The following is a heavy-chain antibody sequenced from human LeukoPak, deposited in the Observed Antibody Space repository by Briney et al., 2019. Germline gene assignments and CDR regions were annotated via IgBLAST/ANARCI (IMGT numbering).Heavy chain of an antibody. V-gene: IGHV3-23*01. CDR3: AKVDSGWYKGRFDY. CDR1: GFTFYSYA. D-gene: IGHD6-19*01. CDR2: ISGSGTTT. J-gene: IGHJ4*02. Sequence: GGSLRLSCAASGFTFYSYAMTWVRQAPGKGLEWVSAISGSGTTTYYTDSVKGRFTISRDNSENTLYLQMNSLRAEDTAVYYCAKVDSGWYKGRFDYWSQGTLVTVSS.